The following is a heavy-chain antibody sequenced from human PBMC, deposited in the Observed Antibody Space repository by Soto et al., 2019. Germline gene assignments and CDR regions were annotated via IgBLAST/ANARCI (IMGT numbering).Heavy chain of an antibody. CDR2: INHSGST. D-gene: IGHD4-17*01. Sequence: ETLSLTCAVSGVSFSGYYWSWIRQPPGKGLEWIGEINHSGSTNYNPSLKSRVTISVDTSKNQFALKLSCVTAVYTAVYYWAITLRMGLRGNRVDIWGQGTLGTFS. V-gene: IGHV4-34*01. J-gene: IGHJ4*02. CDR3: AITLRMGLRGNRVDI. CDR1: GVSFSGYY.